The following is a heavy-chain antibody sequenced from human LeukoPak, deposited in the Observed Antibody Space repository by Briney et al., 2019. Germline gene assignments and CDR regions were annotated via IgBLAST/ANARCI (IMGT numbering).Heavy chain of an antibody. CDR2: IYYRGTT. CDR1: GGSINEYY. J-gene: IGHJ4*02. Sequence: SETLTLSCTVSGGSINEYYWNWLRQPPGKGLEWIGFIYYRGTTNNNPSLKSRLTTSIDTSKKQFSLNLGSVTAADTAVYYCAGVFSGRRPFELWGQGTLVTVSS. D-gene: IGHD3-10*01. V-gene: IGHV4-59*03. CDR3: AGVFSGRRPFEL.